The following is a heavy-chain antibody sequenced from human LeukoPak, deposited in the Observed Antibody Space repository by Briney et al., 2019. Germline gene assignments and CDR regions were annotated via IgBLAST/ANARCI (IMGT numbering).Heavy chain of an antibody. D-gene: IGHD3-3*01. J-gene: IGHJ4*02. Sequence: SETLSLTCAVHGGSFSGYYWSWIRQPPGKGLEWIGEINHSGSTNYNPSLKSRVTISVDTSKNQFSLKLSSVTAADTAVYYCARGPRLRFLEWSARPFDYWGQGTLVTVSS. CDR2: INHSGST. CDR3: ARGPRLRFLEWSARPFDY. CDR1: GGSFSGYY. V-gene: IGHV4-34*01.